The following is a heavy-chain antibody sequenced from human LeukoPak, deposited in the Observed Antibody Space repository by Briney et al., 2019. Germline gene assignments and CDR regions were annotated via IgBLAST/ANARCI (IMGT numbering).Heavy chain of an antibody. V-gene: IGHV4-30-2*01. CDR2: IYHSGST. J-gene: IGHJ4*02. CDR1: GGSISSGGYY. CDR3: ASGTIFGVVIPRNIDY. Sequence: SQTLSLTCTVSGGSISSGGYYWSWIRQPPGKGLEWIGYIYHSGSTYYNPSLKSRVTISVDRSKNQFSLKLSSVTAADTAVYYCASGTIFGVVIPRNIDYWGQGTLVTVSS. D-gene: IGHD3-3*01.